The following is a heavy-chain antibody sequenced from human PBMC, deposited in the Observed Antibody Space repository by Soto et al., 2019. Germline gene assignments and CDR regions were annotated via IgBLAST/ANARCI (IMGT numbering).Heavy chain of an antibody. J-gene: IGHJ5*02. CDR2: IYHSGST. CDR1: GGSISSSNW. D-gene: IGHD3-9*01. CDR3: ARARQYYDCELDP. V-gene: IGHV4-4*02. Sequence: SETLSLTCAVSGGSISSSNWWSWVRQPPGKGLEWIGEIYHSGSTNYNPSLKSRVTISLDTSENQFSLELTSVTAADTAIYYCARARQYYDCELDPWGQGTLVTVSS.